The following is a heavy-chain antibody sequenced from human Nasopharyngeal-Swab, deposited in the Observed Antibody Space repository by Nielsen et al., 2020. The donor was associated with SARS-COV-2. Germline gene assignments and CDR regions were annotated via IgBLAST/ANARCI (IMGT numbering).Heavy chain of an antibody. J-gene: IGHJ6*02. CDR2: INHGGGT. CDR1: GGSFSGYY. Sequence: SETLSLTCAVYGGSFSGYYWSWIRQPPGKGLEWIGEINHGGGTNYTPSLKSRVTISVDTSKNQFSLKLNSVTAADTAVYYCARFNIAARFIYYYYGMDVWGQGTTVTVSS. V-gene: IGHV4-34*01. CDR3: ARFNIAARFIYYYYGMDV. D-gene: IGHD6-6*01.